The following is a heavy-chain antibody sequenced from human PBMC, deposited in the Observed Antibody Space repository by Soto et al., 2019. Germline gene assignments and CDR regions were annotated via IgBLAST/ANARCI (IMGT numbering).Heavy chain of an antibody. CDR2: ISSSSSTI. Sequence: EVQLVESGGGLVQPGGSLRLSCAASGFTFSSYSMNWVRQSPVKGLEWVSYISSSSSTIYYADSVKGRFTISRDNAKNSLYLQMNSLRDEDTAVYYCARAEYSSSSYGMDVWGQGTTVTVSS. CDR1: GFTFSSYS. J-gene: IGHJ6*02. D-gene: IGHD6-6*01. V-gene: IGHV3-48*02. CDR3: ARAEYSSSSYGMDV.